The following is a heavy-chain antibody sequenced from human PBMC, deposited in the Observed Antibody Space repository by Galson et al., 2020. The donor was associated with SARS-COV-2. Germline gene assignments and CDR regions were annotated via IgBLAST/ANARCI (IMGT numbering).Heavy chain of an antibody. Sequence: PSETLSLTCVVYDASFSGYSWTWIRQPPGKGLEWIGKINHRGSANYNPSLKNRVTISVDTSKNQFSLRLSSVTAADTAIYYCALQYYDFWMDVWGQGTTVTVSS. CDR2: INHRGSA. D-gene: IGHD3-3*01. CDR1: DASFSGYS. CDR3: ALQYYDFWMDV. J-gene: IGHJ6*02. V-gene: IGHV4-34*01.